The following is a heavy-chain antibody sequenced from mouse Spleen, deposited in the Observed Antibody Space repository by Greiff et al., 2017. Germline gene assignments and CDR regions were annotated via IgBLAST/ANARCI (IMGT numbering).Heavy chain of an antibody. Sequence: VKVVESGPGLVQPSQSLSITCTVSGFSLTSYGVHWVRQSPGKGLEWLGVIWSGGSTDYNAAFISRLSISKDNSKSQVFFKMNSLQADDTAIYYCARRGGRGYFDVWGAGTTVTVSS. J-gene: IGHJ1*01. CDR3: ARRGGRGYFDV. V-gene: IGHV2-4-1*01. CDR1: GFSLTSYG. CDR2: IWSGGST. D-gene: IGHD1-1*01.